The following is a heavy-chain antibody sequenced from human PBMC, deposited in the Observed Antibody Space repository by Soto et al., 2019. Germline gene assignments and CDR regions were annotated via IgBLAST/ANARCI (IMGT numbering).Heavy chain of an antibody. CDR3: ARGSLVVVVAYHNLPSYFDY. J-gene: IGHJ4*02. CDR1: GGSISSGDYY. Sequence: PSDTLSLTCTVCGGSISSGDYYGSWIRQPPGKGLEWIGYIYYSGSTYYNPSLKSRVTISVDTSKNQFSLKLSSVTAADTAVYYCARGSLVVVVAYHNLPSYFDYWGQGTLVTVSS. CDR2: IYYSGST. V-gene: IGHV4-30-4*02. D-gene: IGHD2-15*01.